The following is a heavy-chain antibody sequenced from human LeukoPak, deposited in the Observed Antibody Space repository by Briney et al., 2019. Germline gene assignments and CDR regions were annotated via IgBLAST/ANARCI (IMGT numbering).Heavy chain of an antibody. Sequence: SETLSLTCTASGGSISSYYWSWIRQPQGRGWEWMGNIYYSGSTNYNPSLKSRVTISVDTSKNQFSLKLSSVTAADTAVYYCARSKLRFLEWLFDYWGQGTLVTVSS. D-gene: IGHD3-3*01. V-gene: IGHV4-59*08. CDR1: GGSISSYY. CDR2: IYYSGST. J-gene: IGHJ4*02. CDR3: ARSKLRFLEWLFDY.